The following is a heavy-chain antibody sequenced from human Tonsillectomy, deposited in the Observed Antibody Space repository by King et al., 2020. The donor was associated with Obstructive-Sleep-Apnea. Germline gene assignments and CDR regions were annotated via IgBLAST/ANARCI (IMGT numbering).Heavy chain of an antibody. CDR2: ISYDGSYI. D-gene: IGHD4-17*01. Sequence: VQLVESGGGVVQPGRSLRLSCAASGFTFSSSAMYWVRQAPGKGLEWVATISYDGSYIYYADSVKGRFTISRDNSKNTLFLQMNSLRTEDTAVYYCAGRLTTVTSFGWYFDLWGCGTLVTVSS. V-gene: IGHV3-30*04. CDR3: AGRLTTVTSFGWYFDL. CDR1: GFTFSSSA. J-gene: IGHJ2*01.